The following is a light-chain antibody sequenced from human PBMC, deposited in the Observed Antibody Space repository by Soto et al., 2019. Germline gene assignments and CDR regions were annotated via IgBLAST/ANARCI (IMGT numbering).Light chain of an antibody. CDR3: QSYDSSLSGYV. V-gene: IGLV1-40*01. CDR2: GNS. CDR1: SSNIGAGYD. J-gene: IGLJ1*01. Sequence: QSVLTQPPSVSGAPGQRVTISCTGSSSNIGAGYDVHWYQQLPGTAPKFLIYGNSNRPSGVPDRFSGSKSGTSASLAITGLQNEDEADYHCQSYDSSLSGYVFGTGTKLTVL.